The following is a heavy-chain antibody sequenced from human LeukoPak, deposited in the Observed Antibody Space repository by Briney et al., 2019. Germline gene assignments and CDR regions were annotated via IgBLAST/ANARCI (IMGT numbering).Heavy chain of an antibody. Sequence: SVKVSCKASGGTFSSYAISWVRQAPGQGLEWMGGIIPIFGTANYAQKFQGRVTITADESTSTAHMELSSLRSEDTAVYYCARPAKYSSGWYTAGAFDIWGQGTMVTVSS. CDR2: IIPIFGTA. D-gene: IGHD6-19*01. CDR1: GGTFSSYA. V-gene: IGHV1-69*13. CDR3: ARPAKYSSGWYTAGAFDI. J-gene: IGHJ3*02.